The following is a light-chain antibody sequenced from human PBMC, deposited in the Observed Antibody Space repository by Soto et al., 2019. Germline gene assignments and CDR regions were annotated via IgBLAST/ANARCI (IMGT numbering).Light chain of an antibody. CDR3: SSYTSSSTYV. Sequence: QSALTQPASVSGSPGQSITISCTGTSSDVGGYNYVSWYQQHPGKAPKLMIYDVSNRPSGVSDHFSGSKSGNTASLTISGLQAEDEVDYYCSSYTSSSTYVFGTGTKVTVL. CDR1: SSDVGGYNY. V-gene: IGLV2-14*01. J-gene: IGLJ1*01. CDR2: DVS.